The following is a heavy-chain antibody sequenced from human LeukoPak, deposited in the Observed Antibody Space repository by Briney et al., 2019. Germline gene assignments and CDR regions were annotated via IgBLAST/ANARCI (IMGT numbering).Heavy chain of an antibody. CDR2: IYYSGST. CDR3: ARRSTSGSYYFDC. Sequence: SETLSLTCTVSGDSISSGTYSWGWIRQPLGKGLEWIGSIYYSGSTYYNPSLKSRVTISVDTSKSQFSLTLSSVTAADTAVYFCARRSTSGSYYFDCWGQGTLITVSS. V-gene: IGHV4-39*01. J-gene: IGHJ4*02. CDR1: GDSISSGTYS. D-gene: IGHD6-19*01.